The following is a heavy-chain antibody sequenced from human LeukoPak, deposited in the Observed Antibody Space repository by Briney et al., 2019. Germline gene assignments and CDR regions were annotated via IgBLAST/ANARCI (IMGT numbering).Heavy chain of an antibody. D-gene: IGHD3-16*01. CDR2: INWNAHRT. J-gene: IGHJ4*02. Sequence: SLRLSCATSGLTFDDYAMSWVRQDPGMGREGASGINWNAHRTGYGDSVRGRLTISRANAMISLHLEMDSLRAEDRAMYSCAIDPLRRGYPYYSDYWGRGTLVTVSS. V-gene: IGHV3-20*04. CDR1: GLTFDDYA. CDR3: AIDPLRRGYPYYSDY.